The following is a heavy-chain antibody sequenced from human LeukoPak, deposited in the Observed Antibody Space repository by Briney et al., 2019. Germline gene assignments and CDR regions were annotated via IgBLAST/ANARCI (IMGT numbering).Heavy chain of an antibody. Sequence: PGGPLRLSCAGSGFTFSSYAMHWVRQAPGKAPEYVSAISSNGVNTYYADSVRGRFTISRDNSKNTLYLQMGSLRSEDMAVYYCARRHNYYYYMDVWRKGTTVTVSS. CDR1: GFTFSSYA. CDR3: ARRHNYYYYMDV. J-gene: IGHJ6*03. V-gene: IGHV3-64*02. CDR2: ISSNGVNT.